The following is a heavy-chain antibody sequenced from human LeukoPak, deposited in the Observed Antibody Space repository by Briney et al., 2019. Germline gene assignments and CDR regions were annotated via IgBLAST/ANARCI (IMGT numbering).Heavy chain of an antibody. CDR3: ARHDDILAGSPDY. V-gene: IGHV5-10-1*01. Sequence: GESLRIPFKGSGYSFTSHWISWVRQMPGKGLEWTGRIDPSDSYTNYSPSFQGHVTISADKSISTAYLQWSSLKASDTAMYYCARHDDILAGSPDYWGQGTLVTVSS. CDR2: IDPSDSYT. J-gene: IGHJ4*02. D-gene: IGHD3-9*01. CDR1: GYSFTSHW.